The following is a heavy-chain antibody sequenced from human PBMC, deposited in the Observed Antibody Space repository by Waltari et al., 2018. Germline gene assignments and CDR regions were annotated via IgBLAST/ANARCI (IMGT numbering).Heavy chain of an antibody. D-gene: IGHD1-1*01. Sequence: QVQLVESGGGVVQPGGSLRLSCAASGFTFSSYGMHWVRQAPGRGEEWVGVRREDESNKYYGEAVKGRFDISRDKCKNKLCMKMNSLRAEDTAVYYCAKELVEMGTSNEYYFDYWGQGTLVTVSS. V-gene: IGHV3-30*02. CDR3: AKELVEMGTSNEYYFDY. CDR2: RREDESNK. J-gene: IGHJ4*02. CDR1: GFTFSSYG.